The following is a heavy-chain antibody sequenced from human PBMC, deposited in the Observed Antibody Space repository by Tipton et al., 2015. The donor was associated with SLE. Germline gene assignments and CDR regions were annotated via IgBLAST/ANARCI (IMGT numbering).Heavy chain of an antibody. D-gene: IGHD3-3*01. Sequence: LRLSCSVSGDSITTTNYFWGWIRQPPGKGLEWLAIIYPTGNSYFNPSLKSRVTIALDTSKNQVSLTLNSVIAADTAVYYCARGYYDFLSGSKRFDPWGQGILVTVSS. V-gene: IGHV4-39*07. J-gene: IGHJ5*02. CDR1: GDSITTTNYF. CDR3: ARGYYDFLSGSKRFDP. CDR2: IYPTGNS.